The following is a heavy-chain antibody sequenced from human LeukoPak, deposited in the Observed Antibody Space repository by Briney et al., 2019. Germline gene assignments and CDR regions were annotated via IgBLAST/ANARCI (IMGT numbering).Heavy chain of an antibody. Sequence: GGSLRLSCAASGFTFSSYAMSWVRQAPGKGLEWVSAISGSGGSTYYADSVKGRFTISRDNSKNTLYLQMNSLRAEDTAVYYCAKRRTYSSDWYSFDYWGQGTLVTVSS. D-gene: IGHD6-19*01. V-gene: IGHV3-23*01. CDR3: AKRRTYSSDWYSFDY. CDR1: GFTFSSYA. CDR2: ISGSGGST. J-gene: IGHJ4*02.